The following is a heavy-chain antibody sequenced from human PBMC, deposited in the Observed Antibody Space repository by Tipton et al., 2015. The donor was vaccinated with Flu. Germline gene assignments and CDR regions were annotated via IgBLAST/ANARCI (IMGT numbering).Heavy chain of an antibody. CDR3: AKGGSDSIV. CDR1: GFSFSSFA. J-gene: IGHJ3*01. CDR2: IGGSGISA. Sequence: SLRLSWVGSGFSFSSFAISWVRQAPGEGLEWVSAIGGSGISAYYADSVQGRFTISRDNSKNTLYLQMNNLRAEDTATYYCAKGGSDSIVWGRGTMVTVSS. D-gene: IGHD2-21*02. V-gene: IGHV3-23*01.